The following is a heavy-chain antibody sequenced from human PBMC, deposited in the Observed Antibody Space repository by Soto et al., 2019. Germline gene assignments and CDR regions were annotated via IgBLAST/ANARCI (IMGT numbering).Heavy chain of an antibody. CDR2: IDPTDSKA. D-gene: IGHD1-1*01. CDR3: ARCIEAPTGYYYYALDV. V-gene: IGHV5-10-1*01. Sequence: GESLKISCKVSGYTFSDYWIHWVRQTPGKGLEWMGRIDPTDSKAIYSPAFQGHVTISADKSITTIYLQWSSLKASDSAMYYCARCIEAPTGYYYYALDVWGQGTTVTVSS. J-gene: IGHJ6*02. CDR1: GYTFSDYW.